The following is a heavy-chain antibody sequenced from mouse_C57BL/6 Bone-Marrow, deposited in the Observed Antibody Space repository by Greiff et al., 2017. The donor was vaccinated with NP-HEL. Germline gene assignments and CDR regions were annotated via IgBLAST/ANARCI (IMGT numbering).Heavy chain of an antibody. CDR2: ISYSGST. Sequence: EVKLMESGPGLAKPSQTLSLTCSVTGYSITSDYWNWIRKFPGNKLEYMGYISYSGSTYYNPSLKSRISITRDTSKNQYYLQLNSVTTEDTATYYCARSLFYYYGSSYDWYFDVWGTGTTVTVSS. D-gene: IGHD1-1*01. CDR1: GYSITSDY. J-gene: IGHJ1*03. V-gene: IGHV3-8*01. CDR3: ARSLFYYYGSSYDWYFDV.